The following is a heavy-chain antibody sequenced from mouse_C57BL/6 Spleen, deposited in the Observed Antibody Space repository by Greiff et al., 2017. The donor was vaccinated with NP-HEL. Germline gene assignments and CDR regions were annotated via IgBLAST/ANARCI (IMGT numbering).Heavy chain of an antibody. CDR3: ARSRAQTSYAMDY. Sequence: QVQLQQSGTELVKPGASVKLSCKASGYTFTSYWMHWVKQRPGQGLEWIGNINPSNGGTNYNEKFKSKATLTVDKSSSTAYMQLSSLTSEDSAVYYCARSRAQTSYAMDYWGQGTSVTVSS. V-gene: IGHV1-53*01. CDR1: GYTFTSYW. CDR2: INPSNGGT. D-gene: IGHD3-3*01. J-gene: IGHJ4*01.